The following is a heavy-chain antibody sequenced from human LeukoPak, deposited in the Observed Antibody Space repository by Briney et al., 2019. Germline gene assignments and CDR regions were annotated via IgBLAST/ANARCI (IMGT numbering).Heavy chain of an antibody. CDR2: IYYSGST. CDR1: GGSISSSSYY. D-gene: IGHD6-13*01. V-gene: IGHV4-39*07. J-gene: IGHJ4*02. CDR3: ARAVVAAAGTIPCFDY. Sequence: SETLSLTCTVSGGSISSSSYYWGWIRQPPGKGLEWIGSIYYSGSTYYNPPLKSRVTISVDTSKNQFSLKLSSVTAADTAVYYCARAVVAAAGTIPCFDYWGQGTLVTVSS.